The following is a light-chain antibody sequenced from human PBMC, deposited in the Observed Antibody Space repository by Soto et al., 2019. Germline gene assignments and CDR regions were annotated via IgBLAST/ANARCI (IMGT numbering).Light chain of an antibody. J-gene: IGKJ4*01. CDR2: KAS. Sequence: DIQMTQSPSTLSASVGDRVTITCRASQSISSWLAWYQQKPGKAPKLLIYKASGLESGVPSRFSGSGSGTEFTLTISSLQSDDFATYYCQQYNSYPVTLGGGTKVEIK. V-gene: IGKV1-5*03. CDR3: QQYNSYPVT. CDR1: QSISSW.